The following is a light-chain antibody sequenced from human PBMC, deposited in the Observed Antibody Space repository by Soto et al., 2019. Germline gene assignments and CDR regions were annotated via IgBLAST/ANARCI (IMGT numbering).Light chain of an antibody. CDR2: GAS. CDR3: QHYNNWPSIT. V-gene: IGKV3-15*01. J-gene: IGKJ5*01. CDR1: QRVSSK. Sequence: EIVMTQSPATLSVSPGERATLSSRASQRVSSKLAWYQQKPGQAPRLLIYGASTRATGIPARFSGSGSGTEFTLTISSLQSEDSAVYYCQHYNNWPSITFGQGTRLEI.